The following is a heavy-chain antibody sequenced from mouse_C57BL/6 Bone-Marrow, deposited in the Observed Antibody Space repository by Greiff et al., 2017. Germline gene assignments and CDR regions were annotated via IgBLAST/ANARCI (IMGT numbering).Heavy chain of an antibody. CDR2: INPYNGGS. Sequence: DVQLQESGPVLVKPGASVKMSCKASGYTFTDYYMNWVKQSHGKSLEWIGVINPYNGGSSYNQKFKGKATLTVDKSSSTAYMELNSLTSEDSAVYYCARSRGFAYWGQGTLVTVSA. J-gene: IGHJ3*01. CDR1: GYTFTDYY. CDR3: ARSRGFAY. V-gene: IGHV1-19*01.